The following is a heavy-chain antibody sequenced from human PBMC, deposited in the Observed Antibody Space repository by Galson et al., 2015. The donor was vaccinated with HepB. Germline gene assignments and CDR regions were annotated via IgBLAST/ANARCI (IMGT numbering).Heavy chain of an antibody. Sequence: SLRLSRAASGFTFDDYTMHWVRQAPGKGLEWVSLISWDGGSTYYADSVKGRFTISRDNSKNSLYLQMNSLRTEDTALYYCAKDTKFRSIAAAGTRAFDYWGQGTLVTVSS. CDR3: AKDTKFRSIAAAGTRAFDY. J-gene: IGHJ4*02. CDR2: ISWDGGST. CDR1: GFTFDDYT. D-gene: IGHD6-13*01. V-gene: IGHV3-43*01.